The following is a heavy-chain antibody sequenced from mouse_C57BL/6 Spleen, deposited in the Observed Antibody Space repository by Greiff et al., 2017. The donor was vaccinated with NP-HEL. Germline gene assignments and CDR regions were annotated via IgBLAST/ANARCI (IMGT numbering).Heavy chain of an antibody. CDR2: IYPRSGNT. V-gene: IGHV1-81*01. J-gene: IGHJ3*01. CDR3: ARYGEYDDGFAY. Sequence: QVQLQQSGAELARPGASVKLSCKASGYTFTSYGISWVKQSTGQGLEWIGEIYPRSGNTYYNEKFKGKATLTADKSSSTAYMELRSLTSEDSAVYFCARYGEYDDGFAYWGQGTLVTVSA. D-gene: IGHD2-14*01. CDR1: GYTFTSYG.